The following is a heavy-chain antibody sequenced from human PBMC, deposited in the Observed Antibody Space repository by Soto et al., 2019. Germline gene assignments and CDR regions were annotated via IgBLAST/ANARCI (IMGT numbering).Heavy chain of an antibody. CDR1: GWTFTGYY. CDR3: ASREGLLDAFDI. Sequence: GAAVKVSCKSSGWTFTGYYMHWVRQAPGRGREWMGWINHNSGGTNYTQKFQGSVTMTKDTSISTGYMELSRLRSDDTAVYYCASREGLLDAFDIWGQGTMVTVSS. D-gene: IGHD3-10*01. CDR2: INHNSGGT. J-gene: IGHJ3*02. V-gene: IGHV1-2*02.